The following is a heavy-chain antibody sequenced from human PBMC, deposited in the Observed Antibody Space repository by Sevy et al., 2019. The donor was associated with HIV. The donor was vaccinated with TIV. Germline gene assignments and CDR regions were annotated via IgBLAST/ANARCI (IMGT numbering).Heavy chain of an antibody. J-gene: IGHJ3*02. CDR3: ARDGIELRRDAFDI. CDR2: IYHSGSA. CDR1: GGSISSSNW. V-gene: IGHV4-4*02. D-gene: IGHD1-20*01. Sequence: SETLSLTCAVSGGSISSSNWWSWVRQPPGKGLEWIGEIYHSGSANYNPSLKSRVTISVDKSKNQFSLKLSSVTAADTAVYYCARDGIELRRDAFDIWGQGTMVTVSS.